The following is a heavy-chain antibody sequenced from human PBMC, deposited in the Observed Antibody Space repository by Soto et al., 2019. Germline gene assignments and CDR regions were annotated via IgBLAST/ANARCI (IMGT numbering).Heavy chain of an antibody. CDR2: INSDGSST. CDR1: GFTFSSYW. J-gene: IGHJ6*03. D-gene: IGHD3-10*01. Sequence: GSLRLSCAASGFTFSSYWMHWVRQAPGKGLVWFSRINSDGSSTSYADSVKGRFTISRDNAKNTLYLQMNSLRAEDTAVYYCARDGATMVRGLFSRYYYMDVWGKGTTVTVSS. V-gene: IGHV3-74*01. CDR3: ARDGATMVRGLFSRYYYMDV.